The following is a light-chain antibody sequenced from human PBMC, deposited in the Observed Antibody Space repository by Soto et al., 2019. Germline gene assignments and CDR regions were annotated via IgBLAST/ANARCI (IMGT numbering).Light chain of an antibody. Sequence: QSALTQPRSVSGSPGQSVTISCTGTSSDVGAYNYVSWYQHHPGKAPKLLIFGVNQRPSGVPARFSGSKSGNTASLTVSGLQAEDEADYYCCSFADTVDVVFGGGTKLTVL. V-gene: IGLV2-11*01. J-gene: IGLJ2*01. CDR1: SSDVGAYNY. CDR3: CSFADTVDVV. CDR2: GVN.